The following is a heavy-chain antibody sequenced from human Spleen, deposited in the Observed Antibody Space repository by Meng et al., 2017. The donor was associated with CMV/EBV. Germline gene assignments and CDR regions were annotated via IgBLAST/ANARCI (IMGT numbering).Heavy chain of an antibody. D-gene: IGHD3-22*01. CDR1: GFTFDDYA. CDR2: ISWNSGSI. J-gene: IGHJ4*02. Sequence: SLKISCAASGFTFDDYAIHWVRQAPGKGLEWVSGISWNSGSIGYADSVKGRFTISRDNAKNSLYLQMNSLRAEDTALYYCAKDGSSGYTDAPIDYWGQGTLVTVSS. V-gene: IGHV3-9*01. CDR3: AKDGSSGYTDAPIDY.